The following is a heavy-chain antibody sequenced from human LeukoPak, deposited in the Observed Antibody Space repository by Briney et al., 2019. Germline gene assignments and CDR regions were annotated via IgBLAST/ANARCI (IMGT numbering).Heavy chain of an antibody. D-gene: IGHD4-23*01. V-gene: IGHV1-69*04. J-gene: IGHJ6*02. CDR2: IIPISGIA. Sequence: ASVKVSCKASGGTFSSYAISWVRQAPGQGLEWMGRIIPISGIANYARKFQGRVTITADKSTSTAYMELSSLRSEDTAVYYCARGTTVVEAYGMDVWGQGTTVTVSS. CDR3: ARGTTVVEAYGMDV. CDR1: GGTFSSYA.